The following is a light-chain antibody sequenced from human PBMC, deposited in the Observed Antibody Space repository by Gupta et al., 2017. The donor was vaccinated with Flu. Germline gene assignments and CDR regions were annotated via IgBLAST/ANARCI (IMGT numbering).Light chain of an antibody. J-gene: IGKJ5*01. V-gene: IGKV3-11*01. CDR3: QQRSNWPPIT. Sequence: EIVLTQSPATLSLSPGERATLSCRASQSVNTYLAWYQQKPGRAPRLLIYDASNRATGIPARFSGSGSGKDLTLTISSREPEDFAGYYCQQRSNWPPITFGQGTRLEIK. CDR2: DAS. CDR1: QSVNTY.